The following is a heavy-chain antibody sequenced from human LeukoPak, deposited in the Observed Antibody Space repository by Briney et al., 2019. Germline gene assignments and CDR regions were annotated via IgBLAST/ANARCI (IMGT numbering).Heavy chain of an antibody. CDR2: IIPIFGTA. Sequence: SVKVSCKASGGTFSSYAISWVRQAPGQGLEWMGGIIPIFGTANYAQKFQGRVTITTDESTSTAYMELSSLRSEDTAVYYCGASDKNEFGSFATWAQETLATVSS. D-gene: IGHD1-1*01. J-gene: IGHJ5*02. CDR1: GGTFSSYA. CDR3: GASDKNEFGSFAT. V-gene: IGHV1-69*05.